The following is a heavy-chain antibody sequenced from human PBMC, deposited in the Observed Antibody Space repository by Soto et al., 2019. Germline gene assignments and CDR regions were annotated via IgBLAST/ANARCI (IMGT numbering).Heavy chain of an antibody. D-gene: IGHD2-2*01. J-gene: IGHJ4*02. Sequence: SETLSLTCTVSGGSISSGGYYWSWIRQHPGKGLEWIGYIYYSGSTYYNPSLKSRVTISVDTSKNQFSLKLSSVTAADTAVYYCARASVVPAAIFDYWGQGTLVTVSS. V-gene: IGHV4-31*03. CDR1: GGSISSGGYY. CDR2: IYYSGST. CDR3: ARASVVPAAIFDY.